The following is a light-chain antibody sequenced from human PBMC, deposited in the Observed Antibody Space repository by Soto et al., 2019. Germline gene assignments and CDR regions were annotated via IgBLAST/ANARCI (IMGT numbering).Light chain of an antibody. Sequence: QSVLTQPASVSGSPGQSITISCTGTSSDVGRYNYVSWFQQYPGKAPKLIIYEVRNRPSGVSNRFSGSKSGNTASLTISGLQAEDEADYYCSSYTSISTHNYVFGTGTKLTVL. V-gene: IGLV2-14*01. CDR3: SSYTSISTHNYV. J-gene: IGLJ1*01. CDR1: SSDVGRYNY. CDR2: EVR.